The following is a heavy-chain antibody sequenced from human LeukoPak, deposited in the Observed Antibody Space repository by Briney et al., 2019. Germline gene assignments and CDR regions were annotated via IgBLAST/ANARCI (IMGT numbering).Heavy chain of an antibody. CDR1: GFTFTNYA. CDR3: AKLGATGTAPTDY. J-gene: IGHJ4*02. V-gene: IGHV3-23*01. CDR2: MGGSGSNT. D-gene: IGHD1-1*01. Sequence: GGSQSLFCAASGFTFTNYAMTWARHATGKGLEWVSVMGGSGSNTEYADSVKGRFTISRDNSNNTSSLKMNSLRAEDTAIYYGAKLGATGTAPTDYWGQGTLVTVSS.